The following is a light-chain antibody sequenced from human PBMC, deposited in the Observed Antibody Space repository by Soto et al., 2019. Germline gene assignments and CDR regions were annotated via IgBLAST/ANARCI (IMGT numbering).Light chain of an antibody. Sequence: DIQLTQSPSSLSASVGDRVTITCQASQDITNYLNWYRQKPGKVPELLIYDASNSKTGATSRFSGRGSGTDFTFTISSPPLEDIATYYWQQFDNLPFIFGQGAKLEVK. CDR2: DAS. CDR1: QDITNY. V-gene: IGKV1-33*01. CDR3: QQFDNLPFI. J-gene: IGKJ2*01.